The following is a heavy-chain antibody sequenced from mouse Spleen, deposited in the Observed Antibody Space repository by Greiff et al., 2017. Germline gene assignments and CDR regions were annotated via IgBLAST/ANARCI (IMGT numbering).Heavy chain of an antibody. J-gene: IGHJ3*01. CDR3: AREGIYYGDLFAY. V-gene: IGHV5-9*04. D-gene: IGHD2-13*01. CDR2: ISSGGGNT. Sequence: VKLMESGGGLVKPGGSLKLSCAASGFTFSSYTMSWVRQTPAKRLEWVATISSGGGNTYYPDSVKGRFTISRDNARNTLYLQMSSLRSEDTAMYYCAREGIYYGDLFAYWGQGTLVTVSA. CDR1: GFTFSSYT.